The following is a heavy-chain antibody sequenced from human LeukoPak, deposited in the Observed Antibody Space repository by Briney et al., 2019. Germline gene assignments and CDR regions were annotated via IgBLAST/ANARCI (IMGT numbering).Heavy chain of an antibody. CDR3: ERGDFWSGYYMPPQPSRRRFHP. V-gene: IGHV4-34*01. CDR2: INHSGSS. D-gene: IGHD3-3*01. J-gene: IGHJ5*02. Sequence: SETLSLTCAVYGGSFSGYYWSWIRQPPGKGLEWIGEINHSGSSNYNPSLKSRVTIPADTSKPQFSLKLRSVPAADTAVYHRERGDFWSGYYMPPQPSRRRFHPWGQGPLVTVSS. CDR1: GGSFSGYY.